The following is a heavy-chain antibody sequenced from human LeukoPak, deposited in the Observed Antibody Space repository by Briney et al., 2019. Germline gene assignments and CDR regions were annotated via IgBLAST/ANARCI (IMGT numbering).Heavy chain of an antibody. J-gene: IGHJ4*02. CDR2: VSESGVTT. Sequence: GASLRLSCAASGFTFSSYAMNWVRQALGKGPEWVAAVSESGVTTYYADSVKGRFAISRDNSKNKVYLQMSSLRDDDTAVYYCATRYSSFLGTGWFVFDHWGQGTLVTVSS. D-gene: IGHD6-6*01. CDR1: GFTFSSYA. V-gene: IGHV3-23*01. CDR3: ATRYSSFLGTGWFVFDH.